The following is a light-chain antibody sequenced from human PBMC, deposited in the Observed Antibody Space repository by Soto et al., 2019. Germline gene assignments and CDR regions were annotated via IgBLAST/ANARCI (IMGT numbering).Light chain of an antibody. CDR1: SSDVGSYNL. CDR3: CSYAGSSTFVWI. Sequence: SALTQPASVSGSPGQSITISCTGTSSDVGSYNLVSWYQQHPGKAPKLMIYEGSKRPSGVSNRFSGSKSGNTASLTISGLQAEDEADYYCCSYAGSSTFVWIFGGGTKVTVL. CDR2: EGS. V-gene: IGLV2-23*03. J-gene: IGLJ2*01.